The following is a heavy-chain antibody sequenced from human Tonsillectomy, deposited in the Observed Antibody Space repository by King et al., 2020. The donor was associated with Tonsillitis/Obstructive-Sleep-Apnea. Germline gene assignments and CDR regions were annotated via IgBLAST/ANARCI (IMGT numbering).Heavy chain of an antibody. Sequence: QLQLQESGPGLVKPSETLSLTCTVSGGSVSSSGFYWSWIRQPPGKGLEWIGYIYYSGSTNYNPSLKSRVTISVDTSKNQFSLKLSSVTAADTAVYYCARIIRPYYYFDYWGQGTLVTVSS. J-gene: IGHJ4*02. V-gene: IGHV4-61*08. CDR2: IYYSGST. CDR1: GGSVSSSGFY. CDR3: ARIIRPYYYFDY. D-gene: IGHD2-21*01.